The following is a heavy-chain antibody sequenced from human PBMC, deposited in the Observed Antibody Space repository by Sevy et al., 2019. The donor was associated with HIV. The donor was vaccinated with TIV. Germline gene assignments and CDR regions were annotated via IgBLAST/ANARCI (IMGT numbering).Heavy chain of an antibody. V-gene: IGHV1-2*02. CDR1: GYTFIGYY. D-gene: IGHD3-16*01. J-gene: IGHJ4*02. Sequence: ASVKVSCKASGYTFIGYYIHWVRQAPGHGLEWMGWINPNSGGTMYAEKFQGRVTMTRATSITTSYLELSSLRSDDTAVYFCTTGDYTDFAYWGQGTLVTVSS. CDR3: TTGDYTDFAY. CDR2: INPNSGGT.